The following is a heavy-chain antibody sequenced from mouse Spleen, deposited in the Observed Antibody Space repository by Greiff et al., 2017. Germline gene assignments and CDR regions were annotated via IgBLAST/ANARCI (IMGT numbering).Heavy chain of an antibody. CDR2: INPSSGYT. Sequence: QVQLQQSGAELARPGASVTMSCKASGYTFTSYTMHWVKQRPGQGLEWIGYINPSSGYTKYNQKFKDKATLTADKSSSTAYMQLSSLTSEDSAVYYCANSGIYYDGSYYFDYWGQGTTLTVSS. CDR1: GYTFTSYT. D-gene: IGHD1-1*01. J-gene: IGHJ2*01. V-gene: IGHV1-4*01. CDR3: ANSGIYYDGSYYFDY.